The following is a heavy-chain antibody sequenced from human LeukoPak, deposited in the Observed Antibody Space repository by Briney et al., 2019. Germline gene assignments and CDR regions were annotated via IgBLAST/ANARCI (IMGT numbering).Heavy chain of an antibody. CDR1: GLTFSSYS. CDR3: ARPSGSYYYDAFDI. V-gene: IGHV3-21*01. Sequence: GGSLRLSCAASGLTFSSYSMNWVRQAPGKGLEWVSSISSSSSYIYYADSVKGRFTISRDNAKKTLYLQMNSLRAEDTAVYYCARPSGSYYYDAFDIWGQGTMVTVSS. CDR2: ISSSSSYI. D-gene: IGHD3-10*01. J-gene: IGHJ3*02.